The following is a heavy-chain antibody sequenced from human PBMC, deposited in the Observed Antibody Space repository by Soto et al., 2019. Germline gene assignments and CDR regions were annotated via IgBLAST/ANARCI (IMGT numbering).Heavy chain of an antibody. V-gene: IGHV4-31*03. Sequence: PSETLSLTCTVSGRSISSGGYYWSWIRQHPGKGLAWIGYIYYSGSTYYNPSRKSRVTISVDTSKNQFSLELCSVTAADTAVYYCARDLVGATQNYYYFYGMDVWGQGTTVTISS. CDR1: GRSISSGGYY. CDR2: IYYSGST. D-gene: IGHD1-26*01. CDR3: ARDLVGATQNYYYFYGMDV. J-gene: IGHJ6*02.